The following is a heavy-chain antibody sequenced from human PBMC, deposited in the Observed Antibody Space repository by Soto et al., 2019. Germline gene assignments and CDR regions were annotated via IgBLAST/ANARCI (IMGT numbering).Heavy chain of an antibody. CDR3: ARHRGVSPFDP. J-gene: IGHJ5*02. CDR2: IDYSGNT. CDR1: GGXFSSYH. D-gene: IGHD3-10*01. V-gene: IGHV4-59*08. Sequence: SETLSLTCAVYGGXFSSYHWSWLRQPPGKGLEWIGYIDYSGNTHYNPSLESRVTISVDTSKNQFSLKLSSVTAADTAVYYCARHRGVSPFDPWGQGTLVTVSS.